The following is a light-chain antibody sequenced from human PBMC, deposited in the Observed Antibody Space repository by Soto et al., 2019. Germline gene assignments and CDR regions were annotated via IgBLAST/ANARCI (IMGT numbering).Light chain of an antibody. CDR1: QSVSSSY. CDR3: QQYGSSPRFT. J-gene: IGKJ3*01. Sequence: EIVLTQSPGTLSLSPGERATLSCRASQSVSSSYLAWYQQKPGQDPRLLIYGASSRATGIPDRFSGSGSGTDFAHTISRVEPEAFAVYYCQQYGSSPRFTFGPGTKVAI. CDR2: GAS. V-gene: IGKV3-20*01.